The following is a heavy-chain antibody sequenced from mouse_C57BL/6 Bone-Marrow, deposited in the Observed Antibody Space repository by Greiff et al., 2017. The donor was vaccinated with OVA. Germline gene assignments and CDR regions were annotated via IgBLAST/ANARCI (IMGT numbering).Heavy chain of an antibody. V-gene: IGHV5-17*01. Sequence: EVQVVESGGGLVKPGGSLKLSCAASGFTFSDYGMHWVRQAPEKGLEWVAYISSGSSTIYYADTVKGRFTISRDNAKNTLFLQMTSLRSEDTAMYYCARSVGYLWYFDVWGTGTTVTVSS. J-gene: IGHJ1*03. CDR3: ARSVGYLWYFDV. CDR2: ISSGSSTI. CDR1: GFTFSDYG. D-gene: IGHD2-3*01.